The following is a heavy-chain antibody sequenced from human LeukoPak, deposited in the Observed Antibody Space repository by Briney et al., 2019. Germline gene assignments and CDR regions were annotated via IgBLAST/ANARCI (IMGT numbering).Heavy chain of an antibody. J-gene: IGHJ4*02. D-gene: IGHD3-10*01. V-gene: IGHV1-46*01. CDR2: INPSGGST. CDR1: GYTFTTYF. CDR3: ARPNYYGSESYSFDY. Sequence: ASVKVSCKASGYTFTTYFIHWVRQAPGQGLEWMGVINPSGGSTSYAQNFQGRLTMTSDTSTSTVYMELSSLRSEDTALYYCARPNYYGSESYSFDYWGQGTLVTVSS.